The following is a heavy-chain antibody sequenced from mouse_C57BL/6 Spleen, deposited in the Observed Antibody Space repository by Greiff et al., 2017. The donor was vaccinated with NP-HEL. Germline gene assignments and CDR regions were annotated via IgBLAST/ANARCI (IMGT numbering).Heavy chain of an antibody. D-gene: IGHD1-1*01. J-gene: IGHJ2*01. CDR2: ISYDGSN. Sequence: EVKLQESGPGLVKPSQSLSLTCSVTGYSITSGYYWNWLRQFPGNKLEWMGYISYDGSNNYNPSLKNRISITRDTSKNQFFLKLNSVTTEDTATYYCAREDYGYWGQGTTLTVSS. V-gene: IGHV3-6*01. CDR1: GYSITSGYY. CDR3: AREDYGY.